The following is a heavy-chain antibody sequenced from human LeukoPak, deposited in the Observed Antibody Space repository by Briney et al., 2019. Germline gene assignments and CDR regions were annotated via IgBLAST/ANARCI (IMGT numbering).Heavy chain of an antibody. CDR1: GYTFTSYG. V-gene: IGHV1-18*01. CDR3: ARECSGGSCQLDY. CDR2: ISAYNGNT. J-gene: IGHJ4*02. D-gene: IGHD2-15*01. Sequence: GASVKVSCKASGYTFTSYGISWVRQAPRHGLEWMGWISAYNGNTNYAQKLQGRVTMTTDTSTSTAYMELRGLRSDDTAVYYCARECSGGSCQLDYWGQGTLVTVSS.